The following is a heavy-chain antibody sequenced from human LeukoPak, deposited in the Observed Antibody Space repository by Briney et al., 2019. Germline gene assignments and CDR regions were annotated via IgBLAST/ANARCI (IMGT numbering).Heavy chain of an antibody. J-gene: IGHJ4*02. Sequence: SETLCLTWAVFGGSFSDHDWSWIRQPPGKGLEWIGEINHRGATNYNPSLKSRVTLSLDTSKNQVSLKLNSLTAADTAVYYCARGKGDLSMIVMIVTAVEFYFDSWGPGTLVTVSS. CDR1: GGSFSDHD. D-gene: IGHD3-22*01. CDR2: INHRGAT. V-gene: IGHV4-34*01. CDR3: ARGKGDLSMIVMIVTAVEFYFDS.